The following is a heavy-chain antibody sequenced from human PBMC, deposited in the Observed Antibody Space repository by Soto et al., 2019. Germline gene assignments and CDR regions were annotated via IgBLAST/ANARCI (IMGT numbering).Heavy chain of an antibody. CDR3: ARGTTVTTYHVNYYYYGMDV. V-gene: IGHV1-8*01. Sequence: GASVKVSCKASGYTFTSYDINWVRQATGQGLEWMGWMNPNSGNTGYAQKFQGRVTMTRNTSISTAYIELSSLRSEDTAVYYCARGTTVTTYHVNYYYYGMDVWGQGTTVTVSS. CDR1: GYTFTSYD. D-gene: IGHD4-17*01. CDR2: MNPNSGNT. J-gene: IGHJ6*02.